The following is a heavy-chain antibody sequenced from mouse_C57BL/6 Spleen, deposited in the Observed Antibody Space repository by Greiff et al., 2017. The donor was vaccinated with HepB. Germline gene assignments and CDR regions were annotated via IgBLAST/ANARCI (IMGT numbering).Heavy chain of an antibody. CDR1: GFTFSSYA. Sequence: EVMLVESGEGLVKPGGSLKLSCAASGFTFSSYAMSWVRQTPEKGLEWVAYISSGGDYIYYADTVKGRFTISRDKARNTLYLQMSSLKSEDTAMYYCTRGQLPHYYAMDYWGQGTSVTVSS. CDR2: ISSGGDYI. CDR3: TRGQLPHYYAMDY. J-gene: IGHJ4*01. V-gene: IGHV5-9-1*02. D-gene: IGHD3-3*01.